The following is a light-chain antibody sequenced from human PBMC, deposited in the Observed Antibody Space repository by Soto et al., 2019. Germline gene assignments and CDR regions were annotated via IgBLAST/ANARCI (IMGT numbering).Light chain of an antibody. V-gene: IGKV3-20*01. CDR3: QQYGSSLLT. J-gene: IGKJ4*01. Sequence: EIVLKQSPGTLSLSPGERATLYCRASQSVSSSFLAWYQQKPGQAPRLPIYGASSRPTGIPDRVHGRGSGTEFTLIISRLDPEDFAVYYCQQYGSSLLTFGGGTRVEIK. CDR2: GAS. CDR1: QSVSSSF.